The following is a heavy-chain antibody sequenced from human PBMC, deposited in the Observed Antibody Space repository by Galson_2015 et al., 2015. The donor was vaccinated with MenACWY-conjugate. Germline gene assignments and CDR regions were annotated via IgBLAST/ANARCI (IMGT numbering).Heavy chain of an antibody. CDR1: GFTFSSYG. D-gene: IGHD1-26*01. J-gene: IGHJ3*02. V-gene: IGHV3-23*01. CDR3: AKVRSGTYYRDAFDI. Sequence: SLRLSCAASGFTFSSYGMSWVRQAPRKGLEWVSAISGGGGSTYYADSVQGRFTISRDNSKNTLYLQMNSLSAEDTAVYYCAKVRSGTYYRDAFDIWGQGTMVTVSS. CDR2: ISGGGGST.